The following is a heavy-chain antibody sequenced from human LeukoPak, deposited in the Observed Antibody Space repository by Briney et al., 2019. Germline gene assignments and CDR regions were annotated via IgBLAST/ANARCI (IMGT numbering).Heavy chain of an antibody. Sequence: GGSLRLSCAASGFPFSNNWMTWVRQAPGKGLEWVASVKKDASEKYYVDSVKSRFTISRDNAKNSLDLQMNSLRVEDTAVYYCARGPPYGSRSDYFDYWGQGTLVTVPS. CDR1: GFPFSNNW. V-gene: IGHV3-7*01. D-gene: IGHD3-10*01. CDR3: ARGPPYGSRSDYFDY. J-gene: IGHJ4*02. CDR2: VKKDASEK.